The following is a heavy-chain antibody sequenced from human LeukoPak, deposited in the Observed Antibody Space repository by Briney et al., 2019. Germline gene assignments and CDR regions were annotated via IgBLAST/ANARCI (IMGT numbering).Heavy chain of an antibody. Sequence: GGSLRLSCAASGFTFSSYAMHWVRQAPGKGLEWVAVISYDGINKYYADSVKGRFTISRDNSKNTLYLQMNSLRTEDTAVYYCARDPLDSSGLMNWFDPWGQGTLVTVSS. V-gene: IGHV3-30-3*01. CDR1: GFTFSSYA. CDR2: ISYDGINK. D-gene: IGHD3-22*01. J-gene: IGHJ5*02. CDR3: ARDPLDSSGLMNWFDP.